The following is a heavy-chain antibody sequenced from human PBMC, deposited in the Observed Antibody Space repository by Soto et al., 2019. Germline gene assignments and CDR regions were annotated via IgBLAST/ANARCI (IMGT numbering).Heavy chain of an antibody. CDR1: GYTFTNYW. CDR3: AASIFYYGMDV. CDR2: IYPGDSDT. V-gene: IGHV5-51*01. J-gene: IGHJ6*02. Sequence: VESLKISCKGSGYTFTNYWIGWVLQMPGKGLEWMGIIYPGDSDTKYNPSFQGQVTISADKSITTTYLRWTSLKASDTAIYYCAASIFYYGMDVWGQGTTVTVS.